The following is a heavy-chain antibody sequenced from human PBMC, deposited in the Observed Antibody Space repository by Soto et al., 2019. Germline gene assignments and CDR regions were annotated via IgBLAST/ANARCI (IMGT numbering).Heavy chain of an antibody. CDR3: AKDVKLRVSSVYYYYGMDV. CDR2: ISYDGSNK. V-gene: IGHV3-30*18. D-gene: IGHD1-1*01. CDR1: GFTVSSYG. Sequence: PGGSLRLSCAASGFTVSSYGMHWVRQAPGKGLEWVAVISYDGSNKYYADSVKGRFTISRDNSKNTLYLQMNSLRAEDTAVYYCAKDVKLRVSSVYYYYGMDVWGLGTTVTVSS. J-gene: IGHJ6*02.